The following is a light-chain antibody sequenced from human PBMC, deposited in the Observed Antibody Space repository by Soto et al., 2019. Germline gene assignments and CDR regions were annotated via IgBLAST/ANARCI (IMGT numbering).Light chain of an antibody. CDR1: QSISSW. CDR2: DAS. J-gene: IGKJ1*01. V-gene: IGKV1-5*01. Sequence: TQSPDTLSLSPGERATLSCRASQSISSWLAWYQQKPGKAPKLLIYDASSLESGVPSRFSGSGSGSEFTLTISSLQPDDFATYYCQQYNSYSTFGQGTKVEIK. CDR3: QQYNSYST.